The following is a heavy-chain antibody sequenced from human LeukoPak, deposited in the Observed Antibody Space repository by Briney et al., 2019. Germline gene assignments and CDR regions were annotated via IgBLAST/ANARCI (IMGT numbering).Heavy chain of an antibody. D-gene: IGHD3-3*01. CDR1: GGSISSYY. V-gene: IGHV4-59*01. CDR2: IYYSGST. CDR3: ARVGYDFWSGPYYYYGMDV. Sequence: PSETLSLTCTVSGGSISSYYWSWIRQPPGKGLEWIGYIYYSGSTNYNPSLKSRVTISVDTSKNQFSLKLSSVTAADTAVYYCARVGYDFWSGPYYYYGMDVWGQGTTVTVSS. J-gene: IGHJ6*02.